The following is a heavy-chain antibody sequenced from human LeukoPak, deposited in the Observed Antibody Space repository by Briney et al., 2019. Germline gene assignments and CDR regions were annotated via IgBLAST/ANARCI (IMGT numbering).Heavy chain of an antibody. Sequence: SVKVSCKASGGTFSSYAISWVRQAPGQGLEWMGGIIPIFGTANYAQKFQGRVTITADKSTSTAYMELSSLRSEDTAVYYCARDRYSGSYSWFDPWGREPWSPSPQ. V-gene: IGHV1-69*06. CDR3: ARDRYSGSYSWFDP. J-gene: IGHJ5*02. CDR1: GGTFSSYA. CDR2: IIPIFGTA. D-gene: IGHD1-26*01.